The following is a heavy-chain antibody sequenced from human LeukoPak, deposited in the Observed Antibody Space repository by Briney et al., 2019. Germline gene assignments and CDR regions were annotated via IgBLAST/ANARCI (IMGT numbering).Heavy chain of an antibody. V-gene: IGHV4-38-2*02. CDR1: GYSISSGYY. CDR3: ARGPSMDV. CDR2: IFHSGIT. J-gene: IGHJ6*03. Sequence: SQTLSLTCTVSGYSISSGYYWGWIRQPPGRGLEWLGSIFHSGITYYNPSLKSRVTISVDTSKNQFSLKLSSVTAADTALYYCARGPSMDVWGKGTTVTVSS.